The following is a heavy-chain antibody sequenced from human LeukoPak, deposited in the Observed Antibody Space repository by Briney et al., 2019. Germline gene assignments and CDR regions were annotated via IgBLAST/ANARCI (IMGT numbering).Heavy chain of an antibody. CDR3: AREESSETPYYYYGMDV. CDR2: INWNGGST. J-gene: IGHJ6*02. Sequence: GGSLRLSCAASGFTFDDYGMSWVRQAPGKGLEWVSGINWNGGSTGYADSVKGRFTISRDNAKNSLYLQMNSLRAEDTALYHCAREESSETPYYYYGMDVWGQGTTVTVSS. D-gene: IGHD6-25*01. V-gene: IGHV3-20*01. CDR1: GFTFDDYG.